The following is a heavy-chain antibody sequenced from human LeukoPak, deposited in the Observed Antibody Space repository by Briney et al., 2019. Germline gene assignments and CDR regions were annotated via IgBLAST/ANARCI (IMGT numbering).Heavy chain of an antibody. CDR3: ARDRVDTAMVWSDY. Sequence: GGSLRLSCAASGFTFSSYAMHWVRQAPGKGLEWVAVISYDGSNKYYADSVKGRFTISRDNSKNTLYLQMNGLRAEDTAVYYCARDRVDTAMVWSDYWGQGTLVTVSS. CDR1: GFTFSSYA. V-gene: IGHV3-30-3*01. CDR2: ISYDGSNK. J-gene: IGHJ4*02. D-gene: IGHD5-18*01.